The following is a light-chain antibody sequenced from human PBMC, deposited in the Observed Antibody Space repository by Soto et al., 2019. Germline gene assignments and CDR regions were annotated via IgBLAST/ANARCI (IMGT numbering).Light chain of an antibody. V-gene: IGKV4-1*01. CDR2: WAS. CDR1: QSVFYNSNKKNY. CDR3: QQYYTLPIT. Sequence: DFVMTQFPDSLAVSLGERATINCKSSQSVFYNSNKKNYLAWYQQKPGQPPKLLIYWASNRESGVPDRFSGGGSGTDFTLTISRLQAEDVAVYFCQQYYTLPITFGQGTRLDIK. J-gene: IGKJ5*01.